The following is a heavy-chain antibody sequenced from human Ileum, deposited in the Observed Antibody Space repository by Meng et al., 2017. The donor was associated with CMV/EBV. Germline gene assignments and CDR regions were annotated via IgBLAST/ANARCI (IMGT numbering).Heavy chain of an antibody. Sequence: FDSYAMSGVRRAPGKGLEWVSGSSGRGDGTLYADSVKGRFTISRDNSNSTVYLEMNSLTAEDTAVCYCAKDLTASSWYTRRNYCFHYWGQGTLVTVSS. CDR1: FDSYA. D-gene: IGHD6-13*01. CDR2: SSGRGDGT. J-gene: IGHJ4*02. V-gene: IGHV3-23*01. CDR3: AKDLTASSWYTRRNYCFHY.